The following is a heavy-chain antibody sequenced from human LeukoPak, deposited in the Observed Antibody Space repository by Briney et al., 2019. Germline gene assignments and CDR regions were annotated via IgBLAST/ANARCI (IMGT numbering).Heavy chain of an antibody. J-gene: IGHJ4*02. CDR1: GFIFSNYA. Sequence: GGSLRLSCAASGFIFSNYAMQWVRLARGKGLEWLVVISSGGETKIYADSVRGRFTVSRDNSKNTVSLQMNSLRPEDTALYYCAKDGASTAPGTFDYWGQGTLVTVSS. V-gene: IGHV3-30*18. CDR3: AKDGASTAPGTFDY. CDR2: ISSGGETK. D-gene: IGHD6-13*01.